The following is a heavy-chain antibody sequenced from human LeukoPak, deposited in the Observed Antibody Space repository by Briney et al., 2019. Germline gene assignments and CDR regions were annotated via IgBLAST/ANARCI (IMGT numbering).Heavy chain of an antibody. Sequence: SETLSLTCAVYGGSFSGYYWSWIRQPPGKGLEWIGEINHSGSTNYNPSLKSRVTISVDTSKNQFSLKLSSVTAADTAVYYCARGGGYDFWSGYYLPIDYWGQGTLVTVSS. CDR2: INHSGST. J-gene: IGHJ4*02. D-gene: IGHD3-3*01. CDR1: GGSFSGYY. CDR3: ARGGGYDFWSGYYLPIDY. V-gene: IGHV4-34*01.